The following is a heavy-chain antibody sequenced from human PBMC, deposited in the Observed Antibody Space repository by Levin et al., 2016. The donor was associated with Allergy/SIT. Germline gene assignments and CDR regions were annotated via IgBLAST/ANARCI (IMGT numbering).Heavy chain of an antibody. CDR1: GVSISSYY. CDR2: VFTGGGA. D-gene: IGHD3-22*01. V-gene: IGHV4-4*07. J-gene: IGHJ5*02. CDR3: AREPNFYAGSGPGGNWLYP. Sequence: SETLSLTCTVSGVSISSYYWSWIRQPAGKGLEWIGRVFTGGGANYNPSLKSRVTMSVDTSENRVSLRVTSVTAADTAVYYCAREPNFYAGSGPGGNWLYPWGQGTVVIVSS.